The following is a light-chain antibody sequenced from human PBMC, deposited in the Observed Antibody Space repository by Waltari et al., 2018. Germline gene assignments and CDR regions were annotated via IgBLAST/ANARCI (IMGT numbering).Light chain of an antibody. J-gene: IGLJ3*02. CDR2: SNN. CDR1: SSNIGSNT. Sequence: QSVLTQPPSASGTPGQRVTISCSGSSSNIGSNTVNWYQQLPGTAPKLLSYSNNQRPSGVPDRFSGSKSDTSASLAISGLQSEDEADYYCAAWDDSLNGWVFGGGTKLTVL. CDR3: AAWDDSLNGWV. V-gene: IGLV1-44*01.